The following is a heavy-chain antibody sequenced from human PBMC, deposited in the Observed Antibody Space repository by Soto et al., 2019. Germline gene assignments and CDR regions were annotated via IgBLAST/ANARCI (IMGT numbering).Heavy chain of an antibody. CDR3: ARHAATLRRGVFFDY. CDR2: IYPVDSDT. CDR1: GYRFTSNW. Sequence: PGESLKISCKGSGYRFTSNWIGWVRQMPGKGLEWMGIIYPVDSDTRYSPSFQGQVTISADKSINTAYLQWSSLKASDTAMYYCARHAATLRRGVFFDYWGQGALVTVSS. D-gene: IGHD3-16*01. V-gene: IGHV5-51*01. J-gene: IGHJ4*02.